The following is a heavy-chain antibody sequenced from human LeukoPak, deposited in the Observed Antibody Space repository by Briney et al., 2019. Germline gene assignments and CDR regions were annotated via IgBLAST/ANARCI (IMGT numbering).Heavy chain of an antibody. Sequence: PGGSLRLSCAASGFIFSDYYMSWIRQAPGKGLEWVSHISNAASTIYYADSVKGRFTISRDNARNSLFLQMNSLRVEDTAVYYCARVTRRNYGPWAFDYWGQGTLATVSS. J-gene: IGHJ4*02. CDR2: ISNAASTI. V-gene: IGHV3-11*04. CDR1: GFIFSDYY. D-gene: IGHD1-7*01. CDR3: ARVTRRNYGPWAFDY.